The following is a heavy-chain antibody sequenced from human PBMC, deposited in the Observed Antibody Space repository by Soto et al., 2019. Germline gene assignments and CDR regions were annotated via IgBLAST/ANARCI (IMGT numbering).Heavy chain of an antibody. V-gene: IGHV3-30-3*02. D-gene: IGHD3-22*01. CDR1: GFTFSIYA. CDR2: ISYDGSNK. Sequence: PGGSLRLSCAASGFTFSIYAMHWVRQAPGKGLEWVAVISYDGSNKYYADSVKGRFTISRDNSKNTLYLQMNSLRAEDTAVYYCAKQGYDSSGYYPFDYWGQGTLVTVYS. CDR3: AKQGYDSSGYYPFDY. J-gene: IGHJ4*02.